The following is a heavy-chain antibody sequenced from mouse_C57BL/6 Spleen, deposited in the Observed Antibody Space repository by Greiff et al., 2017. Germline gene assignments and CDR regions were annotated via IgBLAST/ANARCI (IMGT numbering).Heavy chain of an antibody. CDR1: GYSFTGYY. V-gene: IGHV1-42*01. D-gene: IGHD2-10*01. Sequence: VQLQQSGPELVKPGASVKISCKASGYSFTGYYMNWVKQSPKKSLEWIGEINPSTGGTTYNQKFKAKATLTVDKSSSTAYMQLKSLTSEDSAVXYCAKGSSYYGNWDYAMDYWGQGTSVTVSS. CDR2: INPSTGGT. J-gene: IGHJ4*01. CDR3: AKGSSYYGNWDYAMDY.